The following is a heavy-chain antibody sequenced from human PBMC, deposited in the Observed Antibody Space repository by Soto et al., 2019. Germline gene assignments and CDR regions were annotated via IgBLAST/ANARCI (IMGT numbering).Heavy chain of an antibody. D-gene: IGHD2-21*02. CDR3: ARAGYCGPGCYYYFDY. V-gene: IGHV3-7*01. J-gene: IGHJ4*02. CDR2: IKPDGSAP. CDR1: GFTFGSYW. Sequence: EVQLVESGGGLVQPGGSLRLSCAVSGFTFGSYWMNWVRLIPGKGLEWVAYIKPDGSAPYDVDSVKGRFTISGDNAKNSLYLQINILRVEDTSVYYCARAGYCGPGCYYYFDYWGQGTLVTVSS.